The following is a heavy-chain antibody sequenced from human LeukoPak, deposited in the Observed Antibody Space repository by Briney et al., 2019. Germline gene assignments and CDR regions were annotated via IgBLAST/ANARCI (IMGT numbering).Heavy chain of an antibody. V-gene: IGHV1-2*06. CDR3: ARDRVGVYGSGSYSHDY. CDR2: INPNSGGT. J-gene: IGHJ4*02. Sequence: ASVKVSCKASGYTFTGYYMHWVRQAPGQGLEWMGRINPNSGGTNYAQKFQGRVTMTRDTSISTAYMELSRLRSDDTAVYYCARDRVGVYGSGSYSHDYWGQGTLVTVSS. CDR1: GYTFTGYY. D-gene: IGHD3-10*01.